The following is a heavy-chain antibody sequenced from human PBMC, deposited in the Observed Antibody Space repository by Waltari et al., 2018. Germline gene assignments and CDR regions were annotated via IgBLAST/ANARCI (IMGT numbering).Heavy chain of an antibody. Sequence: QVQLQQWGAGLLKPSETLSLTCAVYGGSFSGYYWSWIRQPPGKGLEWIGEINHSGRTNNNPSLKSRVTISVDTSKTQFSLKLSSVTAADTAVYYCARGAGLPVFNFDYWGQGTLVTVSS. CDR1: GGSFSGYY. CDR3: ARGAGLPVFNFDY. J-gene: IGHJ4*02. V-gene: IGHV4-34*01. D-gene: IGHD2-2*01. CDR2: INHSGRT.